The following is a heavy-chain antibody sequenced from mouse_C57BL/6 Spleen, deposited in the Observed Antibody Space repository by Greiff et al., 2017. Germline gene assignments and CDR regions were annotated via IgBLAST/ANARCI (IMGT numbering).Heavy chain of an antibody. CDR1: GYTFTRYW. Sequence: VQLQQPGAELVMPGASVKLSCKASGYTFTRYWMPWVQQRPGQGLEWIGEIDPSDSYTNYNQKFKGKSTLTVDKSSSAAYMQLSSLSSEDSAVYYCARGIYYGNYEAMGYWGQGTSVTVST. CDR2: IDPSDSYT. J-gene: IGHJ4*01. V-gene: IGHV1-69*01. CDR3: ARGIYYGNYEAMGY. D-gene: IGHD2-1*01.